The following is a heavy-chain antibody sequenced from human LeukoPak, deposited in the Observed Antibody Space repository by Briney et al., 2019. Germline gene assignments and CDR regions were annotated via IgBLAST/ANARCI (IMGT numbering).Heavy chain of an antibody. D-gene: IGHD3-10*01. J-gene: IGHJ3*01. CDR1: GFTVSSNY. CDR3: ARVSGSRNYYFGASDV. Sequence: GGSLRLSCAASGFTVSSNYMSWVRQAPGKGLEWVSVIYSGGSTYYADSVKGRFTISRDNSKNTLYLQMNSLRAEDTAVYYCARVSGSRNYYFGASDVWGRGTMVTVSS. V-gene: IGHV3-53*01. CDR2: IYSGGST.